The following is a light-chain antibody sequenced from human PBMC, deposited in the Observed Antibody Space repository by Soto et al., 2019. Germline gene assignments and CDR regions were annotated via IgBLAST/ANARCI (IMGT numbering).Light chain of an antibody. CDR3: QQYNNWPT. J-gene: IGKJ1*01. CDR2: DAS. Sequence: DIQMTQSPSTLSASVGDRVAVTCRASQSISSWLAWYQQKPGKAPKPLIYDASSLESGVPSRFSGSGSGTEFTLTISSLQPDDFATYYCQQYNNWPTFGQGTKVDIK. V-gene: IGKV1-5*01. CDR1: QSISSW.